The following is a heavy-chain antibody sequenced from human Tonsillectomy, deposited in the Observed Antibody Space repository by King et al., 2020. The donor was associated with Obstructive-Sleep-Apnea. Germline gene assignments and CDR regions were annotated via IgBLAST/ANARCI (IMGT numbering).Heavy chain of an antibody. Sequence: VQLQQWGAGLLKPSETLSLTCAVYGGSFSGYYWSWIRQPPGKGLEWIGEINHSGSTNYNPSLKSRVTISVDTSKNQFSLKLSSVTAADTAVYYCARGGGIVVVAALDAFDIWGQGTMVTVSS. V-gene: IGHV4-34*01. D-gene: IGHD2-15*01. J-gene: IGHJ3*02. CDR3: ARGGGIVVVAALDAFDI. CDR1: GGSFSGYY. CDR2: INHSGST.